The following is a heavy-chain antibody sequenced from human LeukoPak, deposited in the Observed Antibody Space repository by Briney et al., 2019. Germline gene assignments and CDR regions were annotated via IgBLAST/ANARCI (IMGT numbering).Heavy chain of an antibody. CDR1: GGSIAVNHYY. V-gene: IGHV4-39*02. Sequence: SETLSLTCSVSGGSIAVNHYYWGWIRQPPGKGLEWIGSGLYTGNTYSNPSLRSRVTISVDTSKNEFSLKMNSVTAADAAVYYCAREHRSSKYFDSWGQGALMIVSS. J-gene: IGHJ4*02. CDR2: GLYTGNT. CDR3: AREHRSSKYFDS. D-gene: IGHD6-6*01.